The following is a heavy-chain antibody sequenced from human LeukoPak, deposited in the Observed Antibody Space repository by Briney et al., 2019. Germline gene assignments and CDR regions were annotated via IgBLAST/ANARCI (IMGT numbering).Heavy chain of an antibody. CDR3: ARASAPPSYYYYYGMYV. Sequence: SVKGRFTISRDNAKNSLYLQMNSLRVEDTAVYYCARASAPPSYYYYYGMYVWGQGTTATVSS. V-gene: IGHV3-48*03. J-gene: IGHJ6*02.